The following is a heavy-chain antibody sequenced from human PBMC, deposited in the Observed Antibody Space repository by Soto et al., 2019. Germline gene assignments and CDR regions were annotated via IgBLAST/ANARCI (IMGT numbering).Heavy chain of an antibody. CDR1: GYTFTESA. J-gene: IGHJ4*02. Sequence: GAAGKACSKARGYTFTESAVHWVRPAPGQKLEWMGWINAGNGNTKYSQKFQGRVTITRDTSASTAYMELSSLRSEDTAVYYCARLGRFFEWLELFDFRSQRSFVSASS. V-gene: IGHV1-3*01. CDR3: ARLGRFFEWLELFDF. CDR2: INAGNGNT. D-gene: IGHD3-3*01.